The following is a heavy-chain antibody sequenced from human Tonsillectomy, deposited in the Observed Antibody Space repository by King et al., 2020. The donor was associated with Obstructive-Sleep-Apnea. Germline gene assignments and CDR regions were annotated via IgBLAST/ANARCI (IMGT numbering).Heavy chain of an antibody. CDR2: INPNSGDT. CDR1: GYSFTGYY. CDR3: ARKFLYTSPPGCFDP. Sequence: QVQLVESGAEVKKPGASVKVSCKASGYSFTGYYIHWVRQAPGQGLEWMGWINPNSGDTNYAQKFQGRVTMTRDTSISTVHMELSRMRSDDTAVYYCARKFLYTSPPGCFDPWGQGTLVTVSS. J-gene: IGHJ5*02. V-gene: IGHV1-2*02. D-gene: IGHD1-26*01.